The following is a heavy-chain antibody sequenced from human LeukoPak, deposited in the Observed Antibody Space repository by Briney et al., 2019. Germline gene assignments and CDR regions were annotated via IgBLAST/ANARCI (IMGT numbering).Heavy chain of an antibody. J-gene: IGHJ4*02. V-gene: IGHV3-23*01. Sequence: GGSLRLSCAASGFTFSSYAMSWVRQAPGKGLEWVSAISGSGGSTYYADSVKGRFTISRDNSKNTLYLQMNGLRAEDTAVYYCAKVDYGDSLSFDYWGQGTLVTVSS. CDR3: AKVDYGDSLSFDY. D-gene: IGHD4-17*01. CDR2: ISGSGGST. CDR1: GFTFSSYA.